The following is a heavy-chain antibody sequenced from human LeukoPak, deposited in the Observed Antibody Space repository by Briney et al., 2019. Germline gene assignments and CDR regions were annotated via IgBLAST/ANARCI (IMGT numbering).Heavy chain of an antibody. J-gene: IGHJ4*02. CDR1: GFTFSNYW. Sequence: GGSLRLSCAASGFTFSNYWMSWVRQAPGKGLEWVANIKPDGSEKYYVDSVKGRFTISRDNAKNSLYLRMNSLRAEDTAVYYCARGLFSSGWYIDYWGQGTLVTVSS. CDR3: ARGLFSSGWYIDY. CDR2: IKPDGSEK. V-gene: IGHV3-7*01. D-gene: IGHD6-19*01.